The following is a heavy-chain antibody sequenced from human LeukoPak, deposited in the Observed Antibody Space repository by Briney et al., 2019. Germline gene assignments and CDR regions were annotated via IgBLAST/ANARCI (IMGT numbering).Heavy chain of an antibody. CDR2: ISYNGGST. CDR3: TTRRDGYSQPLRSY. D-gene: IGHD5-24*01. J-gene: IGHJ4*02. CDR1: GFTFSNFA. V-gene: IGHV3-64*01. Sequence: GGSLRLSCAASGFTFSNFAMHWVRQAPGKGLEYVSAISYNGGSTYYANSVKGRFTISRDNSKNTLYLQMNSLKTEDTAVYYCTTRRDGYSQPLRSYWGQGTLVTVSS.